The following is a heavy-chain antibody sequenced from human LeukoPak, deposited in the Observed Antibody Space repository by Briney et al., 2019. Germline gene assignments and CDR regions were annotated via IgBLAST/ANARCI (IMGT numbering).Heavy chain of an antibody. D-gene: IGHD3-22*01. CDR3: ARGYDSSGYFPDY. CDR1: GFTFSSYA. J-gene: IGHJ4*02. V-gene: IGHV3-21*01. Sequence: PGGSLRLSCSASGFTFSSYAMNWVRQAPGKGLEWVSSIRSSSSYIYYADSVKGRFTISRDNAKNSLHLQMNSLRAEDTAVYYCARGYDSSGYFPDYWGQGTLVTVSS. CDR2: IRSSSSYI.